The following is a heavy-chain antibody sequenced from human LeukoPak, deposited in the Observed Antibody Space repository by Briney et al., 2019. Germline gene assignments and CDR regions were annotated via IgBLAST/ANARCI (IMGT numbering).Heavy chain of an antibody. CDR1: GYTFTSYG. CDR2: ISAYNGNT. V-gene: IGHV1-18*01. CDR3: AREYYYDSSGYYLEPDAFDI. J-gene: IGHJ3*02. Sequence: GASVKVSCKASGYTFTSYGISWVRRAPGQGLEWMGWISAYNGNTNYAQKLQGRVTMTTDTSTSTAYMELRSLRSDDTAVYYCAREYYYDSSGYYLEPDAFDIWGQGTMVTVSS. D-gene: IGHD3-22*01.